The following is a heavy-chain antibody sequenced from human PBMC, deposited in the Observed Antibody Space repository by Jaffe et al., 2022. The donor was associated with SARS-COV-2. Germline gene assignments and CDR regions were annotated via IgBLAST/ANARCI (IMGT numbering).Heavy chain of an antibody. J-gene: IGHJ4*02. Sequence: EVQLVESGGGLVQPGGSLRLSCAASGFTFRNFWMSWVRQAPGKGLEWVVSINPDGSAKHYVDSVKGRFTISRDNAKNSLYLQMNSLRAEDTAVYSCVKTYDTSGYYDYWGQGTLVTVSS. CDR1: GFTFRNFW. CDR2: INPDGSAK. CDR3: VKTYDTSGYYDY. V-gene: IGHV3-7*01. D-gene: IGHD3-22*01.